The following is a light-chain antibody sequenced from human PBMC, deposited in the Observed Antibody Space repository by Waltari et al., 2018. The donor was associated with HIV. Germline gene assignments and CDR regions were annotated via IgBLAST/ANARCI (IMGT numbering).Light chain of an antibody. Sequence: QSALTQPASVSGSPGPSITISCPGTSSDVGGYNNVSWYQQHPGKAPKLMIYDVSNRPSGVSNRFSGSKSGNTASLTISGLQAEDEADYYCSSYTSSSPYAFGTGTKVTVL. CDR3: SSYTSSSPYA. CDR1: SSDVGGYNN. CDR2: DVS. V-gene: IGLV2-14*03. J-gene: IGLJ1*01.